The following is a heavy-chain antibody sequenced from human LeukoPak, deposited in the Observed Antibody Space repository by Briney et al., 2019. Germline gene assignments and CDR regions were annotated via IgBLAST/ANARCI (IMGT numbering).Heavy chain of an antibody. J-gene: IGHJ2*01. D-gene: IGHD3-10*01. Sequence: ASVKVSCKASGYTFTGYYMHWVRQAPGQGLEWMGWINPNSGGTNYAQKFQGRVTMTRDTSISTAYMELSRLRSDDTAVYYCARDPRFGESSYFDLWGRGTLVTVSP. V-gene: IGHV1-2*02. CDR3: ARDPRFGESSYFDL. CDR1: GYTFTGYY. CDR2: INPNSGGT.